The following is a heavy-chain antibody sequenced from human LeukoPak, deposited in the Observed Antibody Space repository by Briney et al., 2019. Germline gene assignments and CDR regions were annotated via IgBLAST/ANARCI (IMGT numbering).Heavy chain of an antibody. V-gene: IGHV3-23*01. CDR3: AKRGVVIRVILVGFHKEAYYFDS. J-gene: IGHJ4*02. CDR1: GSTLSNYG. CDR2: ISDTGKKT. D-gene: IGHD3-22*01. Sequence: PGGSLRLSCAVSGSTLSNYGMTWVRQAPGKGLEWVAGISDTGKKTNYADSVKGRFTISRDNPQNTLYLQMNSLRAEDTAVYFCAKRGVVIRVILVGFHKEAYYFDSWGQGALVTVYS.